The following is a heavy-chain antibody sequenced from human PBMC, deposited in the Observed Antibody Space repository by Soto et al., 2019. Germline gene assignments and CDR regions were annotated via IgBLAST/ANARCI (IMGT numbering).Heavy chain of an antibody. CDR2: INHSGST. CDR1: GGSFSGYY. Sequence: QVQLQQWGAGLLKPSETLSLTCAVYGGSFSGYYWSWIRQPPGKGLEWIGEINHSGSTNYNPSLKIRVTISVDTSKKQFSLKLSSVTDADTAVYYCARGRGYYGDYVLWRRSWFDPWGQGTLVTVSS. V-gene: IGHV4-34*01. D-gene: IGHD4-17*01. CDR3: ARGRGYYGDYVLWRRSWFDP. J-gene: IGHJ5*02.